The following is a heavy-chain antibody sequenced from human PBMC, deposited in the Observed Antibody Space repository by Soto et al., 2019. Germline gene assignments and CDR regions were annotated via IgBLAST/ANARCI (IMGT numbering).Heavy chain of an antibody. CDR1: GFTFSSYG. D-gene: IGHD3-10*01. CDR2: ISYDGSNK. J-gene: IGHJ4*02. Sequence: QVQLVESGGGVVQPGRSLRLSCAASGFTFSSYGMHWVRQAPGKGLEWVAVISYDGSNKYYADSVKGRFTISRDNSKNTMYLQMNSLRAEDTAVYYCAKDRKGSPDYWGQGTLVPVSS. V-gene: IGHV3-30*18. CDR3: AKDRKGSPDY.